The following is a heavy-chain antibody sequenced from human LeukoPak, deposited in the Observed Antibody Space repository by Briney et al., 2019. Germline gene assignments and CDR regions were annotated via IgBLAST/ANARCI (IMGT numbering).Heavy chain of an antibody. D-gene: IGHD4-17*01. Sequence: PGGSLRLSCAASGFTFSSYAMHWVRQAPGKGLEWVAVISYDGSNKYYADSVKGRFTISRDNSKNTLYLQMNSLRAEDTAVYYCARSYGPRYYFDYWGQGTLVTVSS. CDR3: ARSYGPRYYFDY. CDR1: GFTFSSYA. CDR2: ISYDGSNK. V-gene: IGHV3-30*14. J-gene: IGHJ4*02.